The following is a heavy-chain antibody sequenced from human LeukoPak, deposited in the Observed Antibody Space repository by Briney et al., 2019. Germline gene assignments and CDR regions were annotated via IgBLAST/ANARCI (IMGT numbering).Heavy chain of an antibody. Sequence: SETLSLTCAVYGVSFSGYYWSWIRQPPGKGLEWIGYIYYSGSTNYNPSLKSRVTISVDTSKNQFSLKLSSVTAADTAVYYCARDQELGGYDSAFDIWGQGTMVTVSS. V-gene: IGHV4-59*01. J-gene: IGHJ3*02. D-gene: IGHD5-12*01. CDR2: IYYSGST. CDR1: GVSFSGYY. CDR3: ARDQELGGYDSAFDI.